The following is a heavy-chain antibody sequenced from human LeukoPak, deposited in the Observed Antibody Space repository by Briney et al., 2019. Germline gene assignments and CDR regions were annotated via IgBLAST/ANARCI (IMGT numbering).Heavy chain of an antibody. V-gene: IGHV3-48*01. J-gene: IGHJ4*02. Sequence: GGSLRLSCAASGFTLSSYSMSWVRQAPGKGLEWLSYISSTGNTVYYADSVKGRFTISRDNAKNSLSLQMNSLRAEDTAVYYCAREWLRSGVLRNLFDYWGQGTLVTVSS. CDR2: ISSTGNTV. CDR1: GFTLSSYS. D-gene: IGHD5-12*01. CDR3: AREWLRSGVLRNLFDY.